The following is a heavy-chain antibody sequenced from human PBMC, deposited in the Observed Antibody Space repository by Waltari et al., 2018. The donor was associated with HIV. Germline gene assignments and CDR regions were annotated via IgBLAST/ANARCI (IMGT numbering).Heavy chain of an antibody. CDR3: ATYSDFWSGYSERHSYEYGINV. D-gene: IGHD3-3*01. J-gene: IGHJ6*02. CDR1: GGSISSNTYY. CDR2: VSYSGST. Sequence: QLQLQESGPGLVKPSETLSLTCTVSGGSISSNTYYWGWIRQPPGKGLEWIGGVSYSGSTYYNPSLKSRVTISVDTSKNQFSLKLNSVTAADTTVYYCATYSDFWSGYSERHSYEYGINVWGQGTTVTVSS. V-gene: IGHV4-39*01.